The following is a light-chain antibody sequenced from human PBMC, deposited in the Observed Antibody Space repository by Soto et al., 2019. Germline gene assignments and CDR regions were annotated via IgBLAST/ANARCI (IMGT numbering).Light chain of an antibody. CDR2: DAS. Sequence: DIQMTQSPSTLSASVGDRVTITCRASQSISSWLAWYQQKPGKAPKLLIYDASSLESGVPSRFSGSGSGTEFTLTISSLQPDDFATYYCQHVTFGQGTRLEIK. CDR1: QSISSW. J-gene: IGKJ5*01. V-gene: IGKV1-5*01. CDR3: QHVT.